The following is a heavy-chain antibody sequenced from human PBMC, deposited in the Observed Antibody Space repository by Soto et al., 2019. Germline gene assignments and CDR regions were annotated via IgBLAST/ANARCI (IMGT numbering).Heavy chain of an antibody. CDR2: IIPIFGTA. V-gene: IGHV1-69*13. CDR3: ARDQSGQQLGNYFDY. Sequence: SVKVSCKASGGTFSSYAISWVRQAPGQGLEWMGGIIPIFGTANYAQKFQGRVTITADESTSTAYMELSSLRSEDTAVYYCARDQSGQQLGNYFDYWGQGTLVTVSS. D-gene: IGHD6-13*01. J-gene: IGHJ4*02. CDR1: GGTFSSYA.